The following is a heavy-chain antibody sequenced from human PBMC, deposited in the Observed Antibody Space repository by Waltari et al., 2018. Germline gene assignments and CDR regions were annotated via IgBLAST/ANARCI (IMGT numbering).Heavy chain of an antibody. D-gene: IGHD3-9*01. CDR3: ARLGSWGDYDILTGPLDY. CDR1: GGTFSSYA. CDR2: IIPIFGTA. J-gene: IGHJ4*02. V-gene: IGHV1-69*12. Sequence: QVQLVQSGAEVKKPGSSVKVSCKASGGTFSSYAISWVRQAPGQGLEWMGGIIPIFGTANYAQKFQGRVTITADESTSTAYMELSSLRSEDTAVYYCARLGSWGDYDILTGPLDYWGQGTLVTVSS.